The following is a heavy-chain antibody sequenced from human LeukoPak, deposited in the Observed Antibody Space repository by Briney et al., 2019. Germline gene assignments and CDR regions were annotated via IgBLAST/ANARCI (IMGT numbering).Heavy chain of an antibody. J-gene: IGHJ4*02. CDR2: ISYDGSNK. CDR3: ARDLSGVAGYTYGRGIDY. CDR1: GFTFSSYG. D-gene: IGHD5-18*01. V-gene: IGHV3-30*12. Sequence: GGSLRLSCAASGFTFSSYGIHWVRQAPGKGLEWVAFISYDGSNKYHADSVKGRFTISRDNSKNTVYLQMNSLRAEDTAVYYCARDLSGVAGYTYGRGIDYWGQGTLVTVSS.